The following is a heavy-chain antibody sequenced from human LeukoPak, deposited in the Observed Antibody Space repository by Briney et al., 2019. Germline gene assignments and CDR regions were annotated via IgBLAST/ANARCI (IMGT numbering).Heavy chain of an antibody. Sequence: SETLSLTCAVYGGSFSGYYWSWIRQPPGKGLEWIGEINHSGSTNYNPSLKSRVTISVDTSKNQFSLKLSSVTAADTAVYYCARGRHYGGNSGYFDYWGQGTLVTVSS. CDR1: GGSFSGYY. CDR2: INHSGST. J-gene: IGHJ4*02. CDR3: ARGRHYGGNSGYFDY. V-gene: IGHV4-34*01. D-gene: IGHD4-23*01.